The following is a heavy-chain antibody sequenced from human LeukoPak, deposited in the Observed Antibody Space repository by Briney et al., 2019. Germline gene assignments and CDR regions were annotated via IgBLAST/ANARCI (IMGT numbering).Heavy chain of an antibody. J-gene: IGHJ5*02. D-gene: IGHD6-13*01. CDR3: ARARIARRGRFDP. CDR2: ISYDGSNK. CDR1: GFTFSSYA. Sequence: GGSLRLSCAASGFTFSSYAMHWVRQAPGKGLEWVAVISYDGSNKYYADSVKGRFTISRDNSKNTLYLQMNSLRAEDTAVYYCARARIARRGRFDPWGQGTLVTVSS. V-gene: IGHV3-30-3*01.